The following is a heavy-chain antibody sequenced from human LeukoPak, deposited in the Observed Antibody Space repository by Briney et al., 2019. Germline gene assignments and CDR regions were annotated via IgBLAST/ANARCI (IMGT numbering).Heavy chain of an antibody. CDR1: GYTFTSYY. Sequence: ASVKVACKASGYTFTSYYMHWVRQAPGQGLEWMGIINPSGGSTSYAQKFQGRVTMTRDTSTSTVYMELSSLRSEDTAVYYCARFSFTGYCSSTSCYSGWFDPWGQGTLVTVSS. J-gene: IGHJ5*02. D-gene: IGHD2-2*01. V-gene: IGHV1-46*01. CDR2: INPSGGST. CDR3: ARFSFTGYCSSTSCYSGWFDP.